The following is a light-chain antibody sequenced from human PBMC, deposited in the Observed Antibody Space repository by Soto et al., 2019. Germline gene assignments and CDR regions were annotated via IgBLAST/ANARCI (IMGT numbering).Light chain of an antibody. J-gene: IGKJ4*01. V-gene: IGKV1-39*01. CDR1: QNIDNY. CDR2: ATS. Sequence: DIQMTQSPSSLSASLGDRVTITCRASQNIDNYLNWYQLKPGKAPKLLIYATSTLQSGVPSRFSGSGSGTEFTLTISSLQAEDFAPYFCQESYTSPAVSFGGGTKVEIK. CDR3: QESYTSPAVS.